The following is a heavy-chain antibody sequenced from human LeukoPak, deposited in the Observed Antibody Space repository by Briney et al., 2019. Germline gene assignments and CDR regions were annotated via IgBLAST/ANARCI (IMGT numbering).Heavy chain of an antibody. CDR2: FDPEDGET. V-gene: IGHV1-24*01. D-gene: IGHD3-10*01. Sequence: ASVKVSCKVSGYTLTELSMHWVRQAPGKGLGWMGGFDPEDGETIYAPKFQGRVTMTEDTSTDTAYMEMSSLRSEDTAVYYCASRLRYGSGSYSYFDYWGQGTLVTVSS. CDR1: GYTLTELS. J-gene: IGHJ4*02. CDR3: ASRLRYGSGSYSYFDY.